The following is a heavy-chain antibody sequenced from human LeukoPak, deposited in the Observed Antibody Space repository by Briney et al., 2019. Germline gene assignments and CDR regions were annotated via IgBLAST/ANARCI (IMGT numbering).Heavy chain of an antibody. Sequence: ASVKVSCKASGYTFTSYYMHWVRQAPGQGLEWMGIINPSGGSTSYAQRFQGRVTMTRDTSTSTVYMELSSLRSEDTAVYYCARGGYYDFWSGYKNRPDYYYYGMDVWGQGTTVTVSS. J-gene: IGHJ6*02. CDR1: GYTFTSYY. D-gene: IGHD3-3*01. V-gene: IGHV1-46*01. CDR2: INPSGGST. CDR3: ARGGYYDFWSGYKNRPDYYYYGMDV.